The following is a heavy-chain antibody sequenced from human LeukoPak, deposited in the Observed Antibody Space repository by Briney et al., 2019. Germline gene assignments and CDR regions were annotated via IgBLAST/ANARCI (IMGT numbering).Heavy chain of an antibody. CDR2: ISYDGSNK. CDR1: GFTFSSYA. CDR3: ARDFIIGPSSGYYLRY. Sequence: GGSLRLSCAASGFTFSSYAMHWVRQAPGKGLEWVAVISYDGSNKYYADSVKGRFTISRDNSKNTLYLQMNSLRAEDTAVYYCARDFIIGPSSGYYLRYWGQGTLVTVSS. J-gene: IGHJ4*02. D-gene: IGHD3-22*01. V-gene: IGHV3-30*04.